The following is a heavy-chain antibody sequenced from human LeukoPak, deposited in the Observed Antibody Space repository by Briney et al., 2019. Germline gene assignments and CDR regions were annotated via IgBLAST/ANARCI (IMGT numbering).Heavy chain of an antibody. Sequence: ASVKVSCKASGGTFSSYAISWVRQAPGQGLEWMGGIIPISGTANYAQKFQGRVTITADESTSTAYMELSSLRSEDTAVYYCAREFPDSSGWYGPGMNWGQGTLVTVSS. CDR2: IIPISGTA. V-gene: IGHV1-69*01. CDR1: GGTFSSYA. D-gene: IGHD6-19*01. J-gene: IGHJ4*02. CDR3: AREFPDSSGWYGPGMN.